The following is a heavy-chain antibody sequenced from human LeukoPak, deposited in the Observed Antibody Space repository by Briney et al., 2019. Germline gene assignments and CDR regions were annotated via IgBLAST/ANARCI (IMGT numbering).Heavy chain of an antibody. CDR2: ISSSSSYI. J-gene: IGHJ5*02. V-gene: IGHV3-21*01. Sequence: GGSLRLSCAASGFTFSSYSMNWVRQAPGKGLEWVSSISSSSSYIYYADSVKGRFTISRDNAKNSLYLQMNSLRAEDTAVYYCARDAVVVTDNWFDPWGQGILVTVSS. D-gene: IGHD2-21*02. CDR3: ARDAVVVTDNWFDP. CDR1: GFTFSSYS.